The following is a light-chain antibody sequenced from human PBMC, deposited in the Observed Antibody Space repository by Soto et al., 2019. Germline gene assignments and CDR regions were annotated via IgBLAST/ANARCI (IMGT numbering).Light chain of an antibody. Sequence: ESVLAQSPAALSLSPGERATLSCRASQSVSRYLAWYQQKPGQAPRLLIYGGSSRATGIPVRFSGSGSETDFTLTITRLEPEDFAVYYCQQYSSSRTFGQGTKVDIK. CDR3: QQYSSSRT. CDR1: QSVSRY. V-gene: IGKV3-20*01. J-gene: IGKJ1*01. CDR2: GGS.